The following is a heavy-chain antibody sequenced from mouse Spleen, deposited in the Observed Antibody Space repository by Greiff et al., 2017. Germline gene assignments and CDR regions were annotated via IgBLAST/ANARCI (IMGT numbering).Heavy chain of an antibody. V-gene: IGHV5-9*04. Sequence: EVKLVESGGGLVKLGGSLKLSCAASGFTFSSYAMSWVRQTPEKRLEWVATISSGGGNTYYPDSVKGRFTISRDNAKNTLYLQMSSLKSEDTAMYYCARDYPYAMDYWGQGTSVTVSS. CDR1: GFTFSSYA. CDR2: ISSGGGNT. J-gene: IGHJ4*01. CDR3: ARDYPYAMDY. D-gene: IGHD2-4*01.